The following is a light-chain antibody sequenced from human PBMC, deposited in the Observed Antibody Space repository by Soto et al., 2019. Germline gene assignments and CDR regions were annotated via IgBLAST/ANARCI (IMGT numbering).Light chain of an antibody. V-gene: IGKV3-20*01. CDR3: QQYGSSPLT. J-gene: IGKJ3*01. CDR1: QSISSSY. CDR2: DAS. Sequence: EIVLTQSPGTLSLSPGERATLSCRASQSISSSYLAWYQQKPGQAPRLLMYDASSRATGIPDRFSGSGSGTDFTLTISRLEAEEFAVYYCQQYGSSPLTLGRGTKVDI.